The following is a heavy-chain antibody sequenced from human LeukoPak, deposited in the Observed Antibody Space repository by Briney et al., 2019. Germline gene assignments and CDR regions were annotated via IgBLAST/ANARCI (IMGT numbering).Heavy chain of an antibody. J-gene: IGHJ4*02. D-gene: IGHD7-27*01. CDR1: GFTFSSYA. CDR3: AKGKAGLWGPFDY. CDR2: ISYDGSNK. Sequence: GGSLRLSCAASGFTFSSYAMHWVRQAPGKGLEWVAVISYDGSNKYYADSVKGRFTISRDNSKNTLYLQMNSLRAEDTAVYYCAKGKAGLWGPFDYWGQGTLVIVSS. V-gene: IGHV3-30-3*01.